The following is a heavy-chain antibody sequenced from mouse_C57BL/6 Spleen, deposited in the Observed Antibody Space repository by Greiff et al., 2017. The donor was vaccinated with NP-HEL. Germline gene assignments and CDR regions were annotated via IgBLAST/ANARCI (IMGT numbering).Heavy chain of an antibody. D-gene: IGHD2-4*01. CDR2: IYPGDGDT. J-gene: IGHJ1*03. CDR3: ARYYDYDGDFDV. CDR1: GYAFSSYW. Sequence: QVQLQQSGAELVKPGASVKISCKASGYAFSSYWMNWVKQRPGKGLEWIGQIYPGDGDTNYNGKFKGKATLTADKSSSIAYMQLSSLTSEDSAVYFCARYYDYDGDFDVWGTGTTVTVSS. V-gene: IGHV1-80*01.